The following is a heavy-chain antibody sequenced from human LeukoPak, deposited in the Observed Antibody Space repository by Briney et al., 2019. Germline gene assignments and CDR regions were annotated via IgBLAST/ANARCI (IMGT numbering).Heavy chain of an antibody. Sequence: VASVKVSCKASGYTFTSYGISWMRQAPGQGLEWMGWISPYTTKTNYAQSLQGRVTMTTDTSTSTAYMELRSLRSDDTAVYYCAREGGVGPTAPPDYYSYQMDVWGKGTTVTVSS. CDR2: ISPYTTKT. CDR3: AREGGVGPTAPPDYYSYQMDV. CDR1: GYTFTSYG. J-gene: IGHJ6*03. D-gene: IGHD1-26*01. V-gene: IGHV1-18*01.